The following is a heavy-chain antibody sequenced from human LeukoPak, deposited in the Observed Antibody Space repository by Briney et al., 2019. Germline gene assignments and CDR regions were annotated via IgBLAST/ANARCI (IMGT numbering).Heavy chain of an antibody. V-gene: IGHV3-53*01. CDR3: ARVYGHAFDI. J-gene: IGHJ3*02. CDR1: GFTASSNY. Sequence: GGSLGLSCAASGFTASSNYMSWVRQAPGKGLEWVSVIYSGGSTYYADSVKGRFTISRDNSKNTLYLQMNSLRAEDTAVYYCARVYGHAFDIWGQGTMVTVSS. CDR2: IYSGGST. D-gene: IGHD4-17*01.